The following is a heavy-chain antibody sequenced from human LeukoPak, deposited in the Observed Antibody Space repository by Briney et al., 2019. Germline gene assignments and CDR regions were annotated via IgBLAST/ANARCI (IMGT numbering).Heavy chain of an antibody. V-gene: IGHV3-53*05. CDR1: GFTVSSNY. Sequence: GGSVRLSCAASGFTVSSNYMSWVRQAPGKGLEWVSVIYSGGSTYYADSVKGRFTISRDNSKNTLYLQMNSLRAEDTAVYFCAREGLLWFGEPTDAFDIWGQGTMVTVSS. CDR2: IYSGGST. J-gene: IGHJ3*02. CDR3: AREGLLWFGEPTDAFDI. D-gene: IGHD3-10*01.